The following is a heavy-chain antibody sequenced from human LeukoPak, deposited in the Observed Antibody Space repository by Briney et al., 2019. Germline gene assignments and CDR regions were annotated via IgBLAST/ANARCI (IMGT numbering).Heavy chain of an antibody. V-gene: IGHV4-59*12. D-gene: IGHD6-19*01. CDR3: ARVSIAVAGGIDY. CDR2: IYYSGST. CDR1: GGSISSYY. J-gene: IGHJ4*02. Sequence: SETLSLTCTVSGGSISSYYWSWIRQPPGKGLEWIGYIYYSGSTNYNPSLKSRVTISVDRSKNQFSLKLSSVTAADTAVYYCARVSIAVAGGIDYWGQGTLVTVSS.